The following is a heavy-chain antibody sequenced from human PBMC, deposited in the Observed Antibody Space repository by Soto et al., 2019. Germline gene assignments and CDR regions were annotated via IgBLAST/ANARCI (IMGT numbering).Heavy chain of an antibody. CDR1: GFTFSNAW. Sequence: GGSLRLSCAASGFTFSNAWMNWVRQAPGKGLEWVGRIKSKTDGGTTDYAAPVKGRFTISRDDSKNTLYLQMNSLKTEDTAVYYCTTAQDCSGGSCYSWFWGQGTLVTVS. CDR2: IKSKTDGGTT. J-gene: IGHJ4*02. D-gene: IGHD2-15*01. CDR3: TTAQDCSGGSCYSWF. V-gene: IGHV3-15*07.